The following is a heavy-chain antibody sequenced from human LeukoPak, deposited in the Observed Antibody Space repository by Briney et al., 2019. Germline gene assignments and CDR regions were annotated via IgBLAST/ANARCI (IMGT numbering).Heavy chain of an antibody. CDR1: GFTFSNYG. Sequence: GGSLRLSCAASGFTFSNYGMHWVRQAPGKGLEWVAFIRYDGSNKYYVDSVRGRFTISRDNSRNTLYLQMNSLRAEDTAVYYCAKLEMGWFDPLGQGTLVTVSS. D-gene: IGHD1-1*01. CDR3: AKLEMGWFDP. J-gene: IGHJ5*02. CDR2: IRYDGSNK. V-gene: IGHV3-30*02.